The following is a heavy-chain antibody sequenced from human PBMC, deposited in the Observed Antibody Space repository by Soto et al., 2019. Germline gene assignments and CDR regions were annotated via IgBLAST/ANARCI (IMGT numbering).Heavy chain of an antibody. J-gene: IGHJ6*02. CDR3: ARETIPQINYYGTDV. Sequence: GASVKVSCKASGYTFINYGISWVCQAPGQGLEWIGWISAYNGNIDYAQKVQGRVTLTTDTSTSIAFMELRRLRSDDTAVYYCARETIPQINYYGTDVWGQGTTVTVSS. CDR2: ISAYNGNI. CDR1: GYTFINYG. D-gene: IGHD3-3*01. V-gene: IGHV1-18*01.